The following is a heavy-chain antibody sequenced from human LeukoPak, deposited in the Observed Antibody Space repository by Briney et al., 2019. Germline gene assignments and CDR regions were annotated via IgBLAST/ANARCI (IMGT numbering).Heavy chain of an antibody. CDR1: GGTFSSYA. CDR3: ARTSPGTAAPIGSDY. CDR2: IIPIFGTA. V-gene: IGHV1-69*13. Sequence: ASVKVSCKASGGTFSSYAISWVRQAPGQGLEWMGGIIPIFGTANYAQKFQGRVTITADESTSTAYMELSSLRSEDTAVYYCARTSPGTAAPIGSDYWGQGTLVTVSS. D-gene: IGHD2-2*01. J-gene: IGHJ4*02.